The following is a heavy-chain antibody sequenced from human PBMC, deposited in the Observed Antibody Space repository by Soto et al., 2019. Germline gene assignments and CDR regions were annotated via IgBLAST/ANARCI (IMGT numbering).Heavy chain of an antibody. D-gene: IGHD3-22*01. Sequence: LETLSLTWAFYGWSFSCHSWTWIRQSPGKGLEWIGDINHSGRVNYSPSLKSRVTISLDTSKNQFSLTLSAVTAADTAMYYCSTRAYDTNGYYRFDPWGQGTLVTVSS. CDR3: STRAYDTNGYYRFDP. CDR2: INHSGRV. V-gene: IGHV4-34*01. CDR1: GWSFSCHS. J-gene: IGHJ5*01.